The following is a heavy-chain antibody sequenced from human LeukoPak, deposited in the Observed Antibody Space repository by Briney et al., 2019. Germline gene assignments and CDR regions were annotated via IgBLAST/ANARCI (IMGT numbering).Heavy chain of an antibody. Sequence: ASVTVSCKASGYTFTSYGISWVRQAPGQGLEWMGWISAYNGNTNYAQKLQGRVTMTTDTSTGTAYMELRSLRSDDTAVYYCARHGRFRSSTSSFDYWGQGTLVTVSS. CDR2: ISAYNGNT. D-gene: IGHD2-2*01. V-gene: IGHV1-18*01. CDR3: ARHGRFRSSTSSFDY. J-gene: IGHJ4*02. CDR1: GYTFTSYG.